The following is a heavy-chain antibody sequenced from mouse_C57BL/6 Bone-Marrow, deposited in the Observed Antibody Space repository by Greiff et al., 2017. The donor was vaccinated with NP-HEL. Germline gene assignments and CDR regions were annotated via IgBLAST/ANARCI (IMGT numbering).Heavy chain of an antibody. CDR1: GYTFTSYW. V-gene: IGHV1-64*01. CDR3: AISEIYYYGSNYRGWYFDV. J-gene: IGHJ1*03. Sequence: QVQLQQPGAELVKPGASVKLSCKASGYTFTSYWMHWVKQRPGQCLEWIGMIHPNSGSTNYNEKFKSKATLNVDKSSSTAYMTLSSLTSADSAVYYCAISEIYYYGSNYRGWYFDVWGTGTTVTVAS. D-gene: IGHD1-1*01. CDR2: IHPNSGST.